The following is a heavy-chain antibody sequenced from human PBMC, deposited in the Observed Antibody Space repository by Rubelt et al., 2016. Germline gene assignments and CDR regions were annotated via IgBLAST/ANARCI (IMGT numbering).Heavy chain of an antibody. CDR2: ICSGGST. D-gene: IGHD2-2*02. J-gene: IGHJ3*02. CDR3: AVAAIPHGAFDI. CDR1: GFTVSSNY. V-gene: IGHV3-53*01. Sequence: EVQLVESGGGLIQPGGSLRLSCAASGFTVSSNYISWVRQAPGKGLAWVSVICSGGSTYYADSGKGRLTMSGENSKNTLYLEMNSLGAEDTAVYYCAVAAIPHGAFDIWGQGTMVTVSS.